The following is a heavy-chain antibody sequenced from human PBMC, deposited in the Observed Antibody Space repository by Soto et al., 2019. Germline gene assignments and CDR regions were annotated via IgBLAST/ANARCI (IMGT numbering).Heavy chain of an antibody. CDR2: IYYSGST. D-gene: IGHD2-15*01. V-gene: IGHV4-59*01. CDR1: GGSISSYY. J-gene: IGHJ4*02. Sequence: QVQLQESGPGLVKPSETLSLTCTVSGGSISSYYWSWIRQPPGKGLEWIGYIYYSGSTNYNPSLKSRVTISVDTSKNQFSLKLSSVTAADTAVYYCARGSVDFDYWGQGTLVTVSS. CDR3: ARGSVDFDY.